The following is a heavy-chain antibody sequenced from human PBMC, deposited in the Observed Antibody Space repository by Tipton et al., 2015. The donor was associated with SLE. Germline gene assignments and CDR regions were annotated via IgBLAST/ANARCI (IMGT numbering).Heavy chain of an antibody. CDR1: GGSISSYY. V-gene: IGHV4-59*01. CDR3: ARVERAARGFDY. D-gene: IGHD6-13*01. Sequence: TLSLTCTVSGGSISSYYWSWIRQPPGKGLEWIGYIYYSGSTNYNPYLKSRVTISVDTSKNQFSLKLSSVTAADTAVYYCARVERAARGFDYWGQGTLVTVSS. J-gene: IGHJ4*02. CDR2: IYYSGST.